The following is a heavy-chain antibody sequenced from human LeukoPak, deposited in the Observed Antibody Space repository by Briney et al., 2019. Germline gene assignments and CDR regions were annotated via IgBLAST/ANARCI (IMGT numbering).Heavy chain of an antibody. CDR3: ERVVVGTSPDYFDY. CDR2: TSYDESNK. J-gene: IGHJ4*02. V-gene: IGHV3-30*04. CDR1: GFTFSNYA. D-gene: IGHD6-6*01. Sequence: PGGSLRLSCAASGFTFSNYAMHWVRQAPGKGLEWVAVTSYDESNKYYADSVKGRFTISRDNSKKTLYLQMNSLRGEDTAVYYCERVVVGTSPDYFDYWARETLLMVSS.